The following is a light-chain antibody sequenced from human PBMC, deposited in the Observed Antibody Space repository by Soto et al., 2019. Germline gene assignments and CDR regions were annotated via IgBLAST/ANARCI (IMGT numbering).Light chain of an antibody. V-gene: IGKV3-11*01. CDR1: QSVTSNY. Sequence: EIVMTQSPATLSLSPGERATLSCRASQSVTSNYLAWYQQKPGQAPRLLIYDASNRATGIPARFSGSGSGTDFTLTISSLEPEDFAVYYCQQRSNWLTFGGGTNVDIK. CDR3: QQRSNWLT. J-gene: IGKJ4*01. CDR2: DAS.